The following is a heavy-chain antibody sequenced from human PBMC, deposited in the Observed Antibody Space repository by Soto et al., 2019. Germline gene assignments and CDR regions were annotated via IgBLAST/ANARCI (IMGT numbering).Heavy chain of an antibody. CDR1: GFTFTGYA. CDR3: ANRDIAAASTERDYYYYGMDV. V-gene: IGHV3-23*01. CDR2: ISGSGGTT. Sequence: GGSLRLSCAASGFTFTGYAMSWVRQAPGKGLEWVSSISGSGGTTYYADSVKGRFTISRDNSKNTLYLQMNSLKAEDTAVYYCANRDIAAASTERDYYYYGMDVWGQGTTVTVS. D-gene: IGHD6-13*01. J-gene: IGHJ6*02.